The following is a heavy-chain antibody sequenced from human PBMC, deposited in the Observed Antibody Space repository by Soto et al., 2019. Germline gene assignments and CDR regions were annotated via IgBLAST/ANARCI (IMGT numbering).Heavy chain of an antibody. V-gene: IGHV3-30*18. Sequence: WGSLRLSCAASGFTFSNYGMHWVRQAPGKGLEWVAVISYDGSNKYYADSVKGRFTISRDNSKNTLYPQMNSLRAEETAVYYCAKDLGSGSYLFDDFDIWGQGTM. CDR1: GFTFSNYG. D-gene: IGHD1-26*01. CDR2: ISYDGSNK. J-gene: IGHJ3*02. CDR3: AKDLGSGSYLFDDFDI.